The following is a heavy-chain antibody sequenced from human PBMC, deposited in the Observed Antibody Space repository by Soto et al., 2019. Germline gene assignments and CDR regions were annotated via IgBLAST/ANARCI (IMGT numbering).Heavy chain of an antibody. CDR2: ISSSSSTI. Sequence: EVQLVESGGGLVQPGGSLRLSCAASGFTFSSYSMNWVRQAPGKGLEWVSYISSSSSTIYYADSVKGRFTISRDNAKNSLYQQMNSLRAEDTAVYYCARGMPYYYMDVWGKGTTVTVSS. CDR3: ARGMPYYYMDV. J-gene: IGHJ6*03. V-gene: IGHV3-48*01. CDR1: GFTFSSYS. D-gene: IGHD2-2*01.